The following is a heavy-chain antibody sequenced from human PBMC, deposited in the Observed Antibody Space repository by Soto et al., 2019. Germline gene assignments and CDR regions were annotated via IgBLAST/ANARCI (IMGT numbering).Heavy chain of an antibody. CDR1: GFTFSAYG. D-gene: IGHD6-13*01. Sequence: ESGGDLVQPGGSLRLSCVASGFTFSAYGVSWVRQAPGKGLEWVSGISEGGGSTHYADSVKGRFTISRDDSKKTLYLHMNSLRVEDMAVYYCAKPRASSWYNGMDVWGQGTTVTVSS. CDR2: ISEGGGST. CDR3: AKPRASSWYNGMDV. J-gene: IGHJ6*02. V-gene: IGHV3-23*01.